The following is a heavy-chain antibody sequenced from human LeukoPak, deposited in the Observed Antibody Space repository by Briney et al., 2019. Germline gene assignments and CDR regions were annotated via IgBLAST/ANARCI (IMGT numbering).Heavy chain of an antibody. V-gene: IGHV3-30*02. CDR3: AKGRPGGLGGVIVND. Sequence: GGSLRLSCAASGFTFSSYSMNWVRQAPGKGLEWVAFIRYDGSNKYYADSVKGRFTISRDNSKNTLYLQMNSLRAEDTAVYYCAKGRPGGLGGVIVNDWGQGTLVTVSS. CDR2: IRYDGSNK. D-gene: IGHD3-16*02. J-gene: IGHJ4*02. CDR1: GFTFSSYS.